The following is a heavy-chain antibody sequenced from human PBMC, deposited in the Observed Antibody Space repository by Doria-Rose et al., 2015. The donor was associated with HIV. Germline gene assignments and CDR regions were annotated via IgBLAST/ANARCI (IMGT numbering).Heavy chain of an antibody. CDR1: GVSLSSPGMG. CDR2: IFSDDER. J-gene: IGHJ4*02. D-gene: IGHD6-13*01. CDR3: ARIKSSRWYHKYYFDF. Sequence: QVTLKESGPVLVKPTETLTLTCTVSGVSLSSPGMGVSWIRQPPGKALEWLANIFSDDERPYKPSLTSRLTISRCTSKGQVVLTMTDMDPVDTATYYCARIKSSRWYHKYYFDFWGQGTLVIVSA. V-gene: IGHV2-26*01.